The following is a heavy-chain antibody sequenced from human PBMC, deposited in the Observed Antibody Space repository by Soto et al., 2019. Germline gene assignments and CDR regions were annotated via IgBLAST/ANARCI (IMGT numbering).Heavy chain of an antibody. J-gene: IGHJ6*02. CDR1: GGTFSSYA. CDR2: IIPIFGTA. V-gene: IGHV1-69*13. Sequence: ASVKVSCKASGGTFSSYAISWVRQAPGQGLEWMGGIIPIFGTANYAQKFQGRVTITADESTSTAYMELSSLRSEDTAMYYCARHPGGSSSAAGYYYGMDVWGQGTTVTVSS. CDR3: ARHPGGSSSAAGYYYGMDV. D-gene: IGHD6-13*01.